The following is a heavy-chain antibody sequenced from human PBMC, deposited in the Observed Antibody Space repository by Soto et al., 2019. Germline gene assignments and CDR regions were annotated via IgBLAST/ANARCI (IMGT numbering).Heavy chain of an antibody. J-gene: IGHJ6*02. CDR3: AREGADGVPAAAYYYGMDV. Sequence: QVQLVQSGAEVKKPGSSVKVSCKASGGTFSSYTISWVRQAPGQGLEWMGRIIPILGIANYAQKFQGRVTITADKCTSTAYMELSSLRSEDTAVYYCAREGADGVPAAAYYYGMDVWGQGTTVTVSS. CDR2: IIPILGIA. V-gene: IGHV1-69*08. CDR1: GGTFSSYT. D-gene: IGHD2-2*01.